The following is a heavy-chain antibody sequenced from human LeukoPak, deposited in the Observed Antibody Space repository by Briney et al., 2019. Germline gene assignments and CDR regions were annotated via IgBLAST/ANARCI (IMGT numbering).Heavy chain of an antibody. CDR3: ARDSKGSCSSTSCYHFDY. Sequence: SVKVSCKASGGTFSSYAISWVRQAPGQGLEWIGGIIPIFGTANYAQKFQGRVTITADESTSTAYMGLSSLRSEDTAVYYCARDSKGSCSSTSCYHFDYWGQGTLVTVSS. J-gene: IGHJ4*02. CDR2: IIPIFGTA. CDR1: GGTFSSYA. D-gene: IGHD2-2*01. V-gene: IGHV1-69*13.